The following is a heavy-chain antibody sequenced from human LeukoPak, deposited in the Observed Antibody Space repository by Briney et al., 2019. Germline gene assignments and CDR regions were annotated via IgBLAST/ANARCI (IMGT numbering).Heavy chain of an antibody. CDR2: SNPNGAVT. D-gene: IGHD3-22*01. CDR3: ARDRYYDSSGTNPGERALEI. J-gene: IGHJ3*02. CDR1: VSPFFAYY. V-gene: IGHV1-2*02. Sequence: ASETLSCTTTVSPFFAYYIHWVRNATRQGPEWRPRSNPNGAVTKIAQKFQDRITVSRDTSVTAAYMELSGLISDDTALYYCARDRYYDSSGTNPGERALEIWGQGTMITVSS.